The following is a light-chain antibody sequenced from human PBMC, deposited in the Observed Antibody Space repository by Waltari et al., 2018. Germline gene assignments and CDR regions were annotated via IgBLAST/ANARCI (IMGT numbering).Light chain of an antibody. V-gene: IGKV4-1*01. CDR3: QQYYSTPWT. Sequence: DIVMTQSPDSLAVSLGERATINCKSSQSVLTSSNNKNYLAWYQQKPGQPPKLLIYWASTRESGVPDRFSGRGYGTDFTLTISSLQAEDVAVYYCQQYYSTPWTFGQGTKVEIK. CDR1: QSVLTSSNNKNY. J-gene: IGKJ1*01. CDR2: WAS.